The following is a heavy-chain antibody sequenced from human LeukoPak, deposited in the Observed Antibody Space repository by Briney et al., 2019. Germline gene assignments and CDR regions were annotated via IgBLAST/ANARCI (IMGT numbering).Heavy chain of an antibody. CDR3: ASGVPEYNWNDGRSNYFDY. CDR1: GGSFSGYY. V-gene: IGHV4-34*01. CDR2: INHSGST. Sequence: PSETLSLTCAVYGGSFSGYYWSWIRQPPGKGLEWIGEINHSGSTNYNPSLKSRVIISVDTSKNQFSLKLSSVTAADTAVCYCASGVPEYNWNDGRSNYFDYWGQGTLVTVSS. D-gene: IGHD1-20*01. J-gene: IGHJ4*02.